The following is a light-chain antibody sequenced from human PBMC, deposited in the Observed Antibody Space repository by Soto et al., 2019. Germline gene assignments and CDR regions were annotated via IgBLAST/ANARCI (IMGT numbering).Light chain of an antibody. CDR3: RSFTSSXTLV. J-gene: IGLJ2*01. CDR1: SRDICAYNY. V-gene: IGLV2-14*01. Sequence: QSLLTQPASVSGSPGQSIAISCTGTSRDICAYNYFSWYQHHPGRAPKLMIYEVSNRPSGVYNRFSGSKSGNTASLTISGLPADDEADYYCRSFTSSXTLVVGGGTK. CDR2: EVS.